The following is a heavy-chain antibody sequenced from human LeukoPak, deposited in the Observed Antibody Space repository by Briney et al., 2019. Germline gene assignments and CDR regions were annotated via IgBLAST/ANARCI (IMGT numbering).Heavy chain of an antibody. CDR2: ISYSGST. CDR1: GGSISSSNFY. V-gene: IGHV4-39*01. J-gene: IGHJ4*02. CDR3: ARAYDY. D-gene: IGHD2-21*01. Sequence: PSETLSLTCTVSGGSISSSNFYWGWIRQPPGKGLEWIGTISYSGSTFYSPSLKSRVTISVDTSKNQFSLKLNSVTAADTAVYYCARAYDYWGQGTLVTVSS.